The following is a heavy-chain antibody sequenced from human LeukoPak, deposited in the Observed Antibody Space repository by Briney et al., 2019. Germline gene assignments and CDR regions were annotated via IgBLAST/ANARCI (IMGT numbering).Heavy chain of an antibody. CDR1: GFTFSSYS. D-gene: IGHD6-13*01. CDR3: ARVPYSSQFFDY. CDR2: ISSSSSYI. Sequence: GGSLRLSCAASGFTFSSYSMNWVRQAPGKGLEWVSSISSSSSYIYYADSMKGRFTISRDNAKNSLYLQMNSLRAEDTAVYYCARVPYSSQFFDYWGQGTLVTVSS. J-gene: IGHJ4*02. V-gene: IGHV3-21*01.